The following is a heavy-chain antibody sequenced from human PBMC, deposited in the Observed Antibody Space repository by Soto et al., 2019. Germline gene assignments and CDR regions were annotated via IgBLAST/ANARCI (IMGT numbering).Heavy chain of an antibody. J-gene: IGHJ4*02. CDR3: AKTKQSSGWYGSFDY. Sequence: EVQLLESGGGLVQPGGSLRLSCAASGFSFNIYAMSWVRQAPGKGLEWVSAISSSGGTTYYADSVKGRFTVSRDNSKNTLYLQMNSLRAEDTAGYYCAKTKQSSGWYGSFDYWGQGTLVTVSS. V-gene: IGHV3-23*01. D-gene: IGHD6-19*01. CDR2: ISSSGGTT. CDR1: GFSFNIYA.